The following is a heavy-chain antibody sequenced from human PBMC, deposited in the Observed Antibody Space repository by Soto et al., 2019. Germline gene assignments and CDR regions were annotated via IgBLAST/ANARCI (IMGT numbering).Heavy chain of an antibody. D-gene: IGHD2-15*01. Sequence: QVQLQESGPGLVRPSETLSLTCTVSSDSISSYYWLWIRQSPGKGLEWIGHPDYSGNTNYNPPLKSRVTISGDTSKNQFSLRLSSVTAADKAVYYCARAVCEPLYSLDYWGQGNLVTVSS. V-gene: IGHV4-59*08. CDR2: PDYSGNT. CDR1: SDSISSYY. CDR3: ARAVCEPLYSLDY. J-gene: IGHJ4*02.